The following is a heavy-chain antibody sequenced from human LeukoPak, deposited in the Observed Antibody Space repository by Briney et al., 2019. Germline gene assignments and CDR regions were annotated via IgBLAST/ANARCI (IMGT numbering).Heavy chain of an antibody. CDR2: IIPILGIA. CDR1: GGTFSSYA. Sequence: ASVKVSCKASGGTFSSYAISWVRQAPGQGLEWMGRIIPILGIANYAQKFQGRVTITADKSTSTAYMELSSLRSEDTAVHYCAREPTPDYGDYGRAFDYWGQGTLVTVSS. J-gene: IGHJ4*02. V-gene: IGHV1-69*04. CDR3: AREPTPDYGDYGRAFDY. D-gene: IGHD4-17*01.